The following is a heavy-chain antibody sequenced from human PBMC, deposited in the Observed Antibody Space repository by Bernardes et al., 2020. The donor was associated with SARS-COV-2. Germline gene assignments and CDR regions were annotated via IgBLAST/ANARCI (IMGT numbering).Heavy chain of an antibody. V-gene: IGHV2-5*01. J-gene: IGHJ5*02. CDR1: GFSLSTSEVR. D-gene: IGHD2-15*01. CDR3: AYRGRSDSSIAESNWFGP. CDR2: IYWNDEK. Sequence: SGPTLVKPTQTLTLTCTVSGFSLSTSEVRVGWIRQPPGKALEWLALIYWNDEKLYNPSLKSRLTITKDTSKKQVVLTMTNMDPVDTATYYCAYRGRSDSSIAESNWFGPWGQGTLVTVSS.